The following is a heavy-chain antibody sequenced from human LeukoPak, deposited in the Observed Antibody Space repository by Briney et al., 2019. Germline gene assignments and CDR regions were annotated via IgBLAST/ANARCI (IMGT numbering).Heavy chain of an antibody. CDR2: INPSGGST. CDR1: GYTFTSYY. D-gene: IGHD3-3*01. CDR3: TTEDFWSGYPPPNWFDP. J-gene: IGHJ5*02. Sequence: ASVKVSCKASGYTFTSYYMHWVRQAPGQGLEWMGIINPSGGSTSYAQKFQGRVTMTRDTSTGTVYMELNSLKTEDTAVYYCTTEDFWSGYPPPNWFDPWGQGTLVTVSS. V-gene: IGHV1-46*01.